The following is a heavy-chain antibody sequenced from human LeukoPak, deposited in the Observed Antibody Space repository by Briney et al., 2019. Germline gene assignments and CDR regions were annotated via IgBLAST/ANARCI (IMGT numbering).Heavy chain of an antibody. CDR3: AKVSTSFWYYYDSSGYLY. CDR1: GFTFSGYA. J-gene: IGHJ4*02. Sequence: PGGSLRLSCAASGFTFSGYAMSWVRQAPGKGLEWVSVISGKDGSTYYADSVKGRFTISRDNSKNTLHLQMNSLRAEDTAVYYCAKVSTSFWYYYDSSGYLYWGQGTLVIVSS. V-gene: IGHV3-23*01. D-gene: IGHD3-22*01. CDR2: ISGKDGST.